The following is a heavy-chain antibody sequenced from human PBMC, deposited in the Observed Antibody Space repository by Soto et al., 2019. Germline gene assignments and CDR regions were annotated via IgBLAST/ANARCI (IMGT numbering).Heavy chain of an antibody. J-gene: IGHJ4*02. Sequence: SETLSLTCTVSGGSINNSPYYWGWIRQPPGKGLEWIGSIYYNGRAHHNPSLASRLTISVDTSMNQLSLKLNSVIAADTAVYYCARFLTGSQSDYWGQGTLVTVSS. CDR2: IYYNGRA. CDR1: GGSINNSPYY. CDR3: ARFLTGSQSDY. V-gene: IGHV4-39*01. D-gene: IGHD3-9*01.